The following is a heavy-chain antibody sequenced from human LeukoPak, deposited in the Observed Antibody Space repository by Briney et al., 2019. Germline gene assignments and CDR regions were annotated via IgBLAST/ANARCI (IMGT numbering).Heavy chain of an antibody. CDR3: ARDPVPATARHFDY. CDR2: TSSDGNIK. Sequence: PGRSLTLSCAASGFTFSSYAMHWVRQAPGKGLEWVAVTSSDGNIKYYADSVKGRFTISRDNSKNTLYLQMNSLRGEDTGVYYCARDPVPATARHFDYWGQGTLVTVSS. V-gene: IGHV3-30-3*01. CDR1: GFTFSSYA. J-gene: IGHJ4*02. D-gene: IGHD1-1*01.